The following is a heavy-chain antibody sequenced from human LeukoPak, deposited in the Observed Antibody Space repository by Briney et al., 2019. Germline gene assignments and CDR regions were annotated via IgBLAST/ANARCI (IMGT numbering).Heavy chain of an antibody. CDR1: GYTLTELS. J-gene: IGHJ4*02. D-gene: IGHD3-3*01. CDR2: FDPEDGET. V-gene: IGHV1-24*01. CDR3: ATLRYYDFWSGYVY. Sequence: ASVKVSCKVSGYTLTELSMHWVRQAPGKGLEWMGGFDPEDGETIYAQKFQGRVTMTEDTSTDTAYMELSSLRSEDTAVYYCATLRYYDFWSGYVYWGQGTLVTVPS.